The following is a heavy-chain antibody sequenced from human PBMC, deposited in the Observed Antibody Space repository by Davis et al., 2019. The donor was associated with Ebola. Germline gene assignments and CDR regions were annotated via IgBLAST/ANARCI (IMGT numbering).Heavy chain of an antibody. CDR1: GYTFTSYY. CDR2: INPSGGST. CDR3: ASTQLGTTVTPYYYYYGMDV. D-gene: IGHD4-11*01. V-gene: IGHV1-46*01. J-gene: IGHJ6*02. Sequence: ASVKVSCKASGYTFTSYYMHWVRQAPGQGLEWMGIINPSGGSTSYAQKFQGRVTMTRDTSTSTVYMELSSLRSEDTAVYYCASTQLGTTVTPYYYYYGMDVWGQGTTVTVSS.